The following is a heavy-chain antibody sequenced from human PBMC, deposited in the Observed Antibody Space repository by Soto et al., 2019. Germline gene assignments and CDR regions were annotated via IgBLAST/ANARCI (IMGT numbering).Heavy chain of an antibody. V-gene: IGHV4-34*01. CDR3: ARDGYNGFLTGYHYFDY. J-gene: IGHJ4*02. Sequence: SETLSLTCAVYGGSFSGYFWTWIRQSPGKGLEWIGEINHAGSTKYNPSLKSRVTMSVDTSKNQFSLELSSVTAADTAAYYCARDGYNGFLTGYHYFDYWGQGTPVTVSS. D-gene: IGHD3-9*01. CDR1: GGSFSGYF. CDR2: INHAGST.